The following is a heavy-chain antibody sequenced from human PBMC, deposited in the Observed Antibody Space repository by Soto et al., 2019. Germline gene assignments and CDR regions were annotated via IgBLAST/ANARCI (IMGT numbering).Heavy chain of an antibody. CDR1: GFTVSSNY. CDR2: IYSGGST. D-gene: IGHD6-19*01. CDR3: AITPRQIAVAGGT. J-gene: IGHJ5*02. Sequence: GGSLRLSCAASGFTVSSNYMSWVRQAPGKGLEWVSVIYSGGSTYYADSVKGRFTISRDNSKNTLYLQMNSLRAEDTAVYYCAITPRQIAVAGGTWGQGTLVTVSS. V-gene: IGHV3-53*01.